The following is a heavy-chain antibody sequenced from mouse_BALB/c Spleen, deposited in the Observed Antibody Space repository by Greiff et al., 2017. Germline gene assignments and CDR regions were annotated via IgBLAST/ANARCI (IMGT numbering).Heavy chain of an antibody. CDR1: GFTFNTYA. J-gene: IGHJ1*01. V-gene: IGHV10-1*02. D-gene: IGHD1-2*01. CDR3: VRHVPLGGYFDV. Sequence: EVKLLESGGGLVQPKGSLKLSCAASGFTFNTYAMNWVRQAPGKGLEWVARIRSKSNNYATYYADSVKDRFTISRDDSQSMLYLQMNNLKTEDTAMYYCVRHVPLGGYFDVWGAGTTVTVSS. CDR2: IRSKSNNYAT.